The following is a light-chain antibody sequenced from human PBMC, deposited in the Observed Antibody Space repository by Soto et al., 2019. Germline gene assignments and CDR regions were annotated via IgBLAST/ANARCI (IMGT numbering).Light chain of an antibody. J-gene: IGKJ5*01. CDR3: QQANSFPIT. CDR2: DAP. Sequence: EIVLTQSPATLSLSPGERATLSCRASQSVSSYLAWYQQKPGQAPRLLIYDAPNRATGIPARFSGSGSGTDFTLTISSLQPEDFATYYCQQANSFPITFGQGTRLEIK. CDR1: QSVSSY. V-gene: IGKV3-11*01.